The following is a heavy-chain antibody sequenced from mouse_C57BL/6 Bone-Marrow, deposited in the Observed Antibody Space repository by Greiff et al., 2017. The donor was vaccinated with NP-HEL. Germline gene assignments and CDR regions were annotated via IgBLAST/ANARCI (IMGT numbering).Heavy chain of an antibody. D-gene: IGHD1-1*01. Sequence: EVKLQESGGGLVKPGGSLKLSCAASGFTFSSYTMSWVRQTPEKRLEWVATISGGGGNTYYPDSVKGRFTISRDNAKNTLYLQMSSLRSEDTALYYCARGHYGSSSYYYAMDYWGQGTSVTVSS. V-gene: IGHV5-9*01. J-gene: IGHJ4*01. CDR2: ISGGGGNT. CDR3: ARGHYGSSSYYYAMDY. CDR1: GFTFSSYT.